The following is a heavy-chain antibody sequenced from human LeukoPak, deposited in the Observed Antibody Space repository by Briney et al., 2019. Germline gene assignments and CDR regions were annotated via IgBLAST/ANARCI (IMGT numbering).Heavy chain of an antibody. CDR3: ARPRGDDFWSGYYPDY. V-gene: IGHV3-11*01. J-gene: IGHJ4*02. CDR1: GFTFSDYY. Sequence: KPGGSLTLSRSASGFTFSDYYMSWIRQAPGKGLAWVSYISRSGSTIYYADSVKGRFTITRDNAKNSLYLQMNSLRAEDTAVYYCARPRGDDFWSGYYPDYWGQGALVTVSS. CDR2: ISRSGSTI. D-gene: IGHD3-3*01.